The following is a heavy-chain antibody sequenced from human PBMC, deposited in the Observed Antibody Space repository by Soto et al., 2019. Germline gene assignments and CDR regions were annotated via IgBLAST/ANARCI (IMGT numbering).Heavy chain of an antibody. Sequence: ASVKVSCKASGYTFTSYAMHWVRQAPGQRLEWMGWINTGNGNTKYSQKFQGRVTITRDTSASTAYMELSSLRSEDTAVYYCASPANSSGWYFSSTFDYWGQGTLVTVSS. CDR1: GYTFTSYA. J-gene: IGHJ4*02. D-gene: IGHD6-19*01. V-gene: IGHV1-3*04. CDR3: ASPANSSGWYFSSTFDY. CDR2: INTGNGNT.